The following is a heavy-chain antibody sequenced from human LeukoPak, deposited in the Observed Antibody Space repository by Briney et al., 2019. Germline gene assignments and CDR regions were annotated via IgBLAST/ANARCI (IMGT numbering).Heavy chain of an antibody. Sequence: GGSLRLSCAASGFTFSSYAMSGVRQAPGKGLEWVSAIIGSGGSTYYADSVKGRFTISRDNPKNTLYLQMNSLRAEDTAVYYCANSNMLGYTLPEFDYWGQGTLVTVSS. CDR1: GFTFSSYA. CDR3: ANSNMLGYTLPEFDY. D-gene: IGHD2-15*01. J-gene: IGHJ4*02. CDR2: IIGSGGST. V-gene: IGHV3-23*01.